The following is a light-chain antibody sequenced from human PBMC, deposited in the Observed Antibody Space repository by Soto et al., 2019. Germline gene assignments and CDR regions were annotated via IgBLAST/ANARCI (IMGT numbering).Light chain of an antibody. CDR1: QAINNY. V-gene: IGKV1-27*01. CDR2: AAS. Sequence: DIRMTQSPSSLCASVGDRVTITCRASQAINNYLAWYQQEPGKAPKLLIYAASTLQSGVPSRFSGGGSGTDFTLPISSLQPEDVATYYCQKYNSAPYTFGQGTKLEI. J-gene: IGKJ2*01. CDR3: QKYNSAPYT.